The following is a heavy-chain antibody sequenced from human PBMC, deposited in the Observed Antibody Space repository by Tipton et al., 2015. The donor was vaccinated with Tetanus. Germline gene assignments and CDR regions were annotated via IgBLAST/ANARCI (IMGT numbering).Heavy chain of an antibody. CDR2: VWYGGSHK. D-gene: IGHD3-9*01. CDR1: GYTFTGYF. J-gene: IGHJ6*02. CDR3: ARGEHYEILTTGSYRNRYKGLDV. V-gene: IGHV3-30*07. Sequence: QVQLVQSGAEVKKPGASVRVSCKASGYTFTGYFMHWVRQAPGQGLEWVAVVWYGGSHKYYADSVKGRFTISRDNSKDTVFLEMNSRRAEDTAVYYCARGEHYEILTTGSYRNRYKGLDVWGQGTTVSVSS.